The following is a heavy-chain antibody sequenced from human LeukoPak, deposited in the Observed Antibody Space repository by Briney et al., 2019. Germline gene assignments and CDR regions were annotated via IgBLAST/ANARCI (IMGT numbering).Heavy chain of an antibody. V-gene: IGHV4-61*02. CDR1: GGSISSGSHY. D-gene: IGHD3-10*01. Sequence: SETLSLTCTVSGGSISSGSHYWSWIRQPAGKGLEWIGRIYTSGSTNYNPSLKGRVTISVDTSKNQFSLRLGSVTAADTAVYYCAGGTVLLWFGELLPDAFDIWGQGTMVTVSS. CDR2: IYTSGST. CDR3: AGGTVLLWFGELLPDAFDI. J-gene: IGHJ3*02.